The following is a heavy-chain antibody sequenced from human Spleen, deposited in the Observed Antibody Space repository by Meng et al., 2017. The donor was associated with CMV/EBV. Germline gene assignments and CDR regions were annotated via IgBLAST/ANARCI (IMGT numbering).Heavy chain of an antibody. V-gene: IGHV3-11*06. D-gene: IGHD6-13*01. CDR3: ARISSIAAASSDYYSYDMVV. CDR2: ISSSGTYI. J-gene: IGHJ6*02. CDR1: GFTFSDYY. Sequence: GESLKISCAASGFTFSDYYMSWIRQAPGKGLEWVSYISSSGTYIQYADSLKGRFTISRDNAKNSLFLQMNSLRAEDTAVYYCARISSIAAASSDYYSYDMVVWGQGTTVTVSS.